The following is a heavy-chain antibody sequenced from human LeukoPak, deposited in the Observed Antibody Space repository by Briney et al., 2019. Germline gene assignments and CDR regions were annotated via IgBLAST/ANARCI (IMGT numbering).Heavy chain of an antibody. J-gene: IGHJ5*02. D-gene: IGHD5-24*01. CDR1: GYTFTGYG. CDR2: ISAYNGNT. Sequence: ASVKVSCKASGYTFTGYGISWVRQAPGQGLEWMGWISAYNGNTNYAQKLQGRVTMTTDTSTSTAYMELRSLRSGDTAVYYCARATDSNWFDPWGQGTLVTVSS. V-gene: IGHV1-18*01. CDR3: ARATDSNWFDP.